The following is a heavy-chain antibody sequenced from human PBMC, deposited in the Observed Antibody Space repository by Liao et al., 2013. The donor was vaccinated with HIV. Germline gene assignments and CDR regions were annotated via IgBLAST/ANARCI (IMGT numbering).Heavy chain of an antibody. CDR3: ARGTVSADLGIQH. Sequence: QLHLQESGPGLVEPSETLSLACTVSGGSISGKTYHWGWIRQPPGKGLEWIGSIYYSGTTYYNPSLRSRVTISIDTSNNHFSLRLGSVTAADTAVFYCARGTVSADLGIQHWGQGHPGHRLL. D-gene: IGHD7-27*01. J-gene: IGHJ1*01. V-gene: IGHV4-39*02. CDR2: IYYSGTT. CDR1: GGSISGKTYH.